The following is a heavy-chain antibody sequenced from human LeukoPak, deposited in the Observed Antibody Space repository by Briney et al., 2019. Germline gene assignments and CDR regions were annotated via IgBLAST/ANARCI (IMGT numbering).Heavy chain of an antibody. J-gene: IGHJ4*02. CDR3: ASCYYYDSSGYYTRTNFDY. V-gene: IGHV1-69*13. Sequence: SVKVSCKASGYTFTSYYMHWVRQAPGQGLEWMGGIIPIFGTANYAQKFQGRVTITADESTSTAYMELSSLRSEDTAVYYCASCYYYDSSGYYTRTNFDYWGQGTLVTVSS. CDR1: GYTFTSYY. D-gene: IGHD3-22*01. CDR2: IIPIFGTA.